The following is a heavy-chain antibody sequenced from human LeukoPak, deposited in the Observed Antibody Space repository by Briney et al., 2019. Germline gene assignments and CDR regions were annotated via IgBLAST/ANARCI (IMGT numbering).Heavy chain of an antibody. CDR3: ASFAITAAAGHDY. V-gene: IGHV3-21*01. J-gene: IGHJ4*02. CDR2: ISSSSSYI. D-gene: IGHD6-13*01. CDR1: GFTFSSYR. Sequence: PGGSLRLSCAASGFTFSSYRMNWVRQAPGKGLEWVSSISSSSSYIYYADSVKGRFTISRDNAKNSLYLQMNSLRAEDTAVYYCASFAITAAAGHDYWGQGTLVTVSS.